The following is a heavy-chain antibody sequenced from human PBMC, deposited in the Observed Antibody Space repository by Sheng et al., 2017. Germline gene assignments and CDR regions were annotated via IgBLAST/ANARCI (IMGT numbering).Heavy chain of an antibody. V-gene: IGHV4-34*01. D-gene: IGHD3-16*02. CDR2: VNHSGST. J-gene: IGHJ6*02. Sequence: QVQLQQWGAGLLKPSETLSLTCAVYGGSFSGYYWSWIRQPPGKGLEWIGKVNHSGSTNYNPSLKSRVTISVDTSKNQFSLKLSSVTAADTAVYYCARGFIWDGMDVWGQGTTVTVSS. CDR3: ARGFIWDGMDV. CDR1: GGSFSGYY.